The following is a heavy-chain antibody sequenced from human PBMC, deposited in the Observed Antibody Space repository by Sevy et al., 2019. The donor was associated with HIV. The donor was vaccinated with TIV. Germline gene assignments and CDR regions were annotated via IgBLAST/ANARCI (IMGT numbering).Heavy chain of an antibody. J-gene: IGHJ6*02. Sequence: ASVKVSCKASGYTFTSYGISWVRQAPGQGLEWMGWISAYNGNTNYAQKLQGRVTMTTDTSTRTAYMELRSLRSDDTAVYYCASELVDSSSGYYYPSYYYYYGMDVWGQGTTVTVSS. CDR1: GYTFTSYG. D-gene: IGHD3-22*01. CDR2: ISAYNGNT. V-gene: IGHV1-18*01. CDR3: ASELVDSSSGYYYPSYYYYYGMDV.